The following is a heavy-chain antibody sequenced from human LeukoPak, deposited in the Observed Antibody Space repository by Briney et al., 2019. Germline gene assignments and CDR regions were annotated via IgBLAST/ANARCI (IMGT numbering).Heavy chain of an antibody. CDR3: ARDSDYAPDV. CDR1: GYTFTSYD. J-gene: IGHJ6*02. Sequence: ASVKVSCKASGYTFTSYDINWVRQATGQGLEWMGWMNPNSGNTGYAQKFQGRVTMTRDTSISTAYMELSRLRSDDTAVYYCARDSDYAPDVWGQGTTVTVSS. D-gene: IGHD4-17*01. CDR2: MNPNSGNT. V-gene: IGHV1-8*01.